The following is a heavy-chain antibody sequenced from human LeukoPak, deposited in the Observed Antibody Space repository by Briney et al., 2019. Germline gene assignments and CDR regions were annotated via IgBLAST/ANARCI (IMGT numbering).Heavy chain of an antibody. Sequence: APVKVSCKASGYTFTGYYMHWVRQAPGQGLEWMGWINPNSGGTNYAQKFQGRVTMTRDTSISTAYMELSRLRSDDTAVYYCAGPYYYDSSGYPPWGAWGQGTLVTVSS. CDR3: AGPYYYDSSGYPPWGA. D-gene: IGHD3-22*01. CDR2: INPNSGGT. J-gene: IGHJ5*02. V-gene: IGHV1-2*02. CDR1: GYTFTGYY.